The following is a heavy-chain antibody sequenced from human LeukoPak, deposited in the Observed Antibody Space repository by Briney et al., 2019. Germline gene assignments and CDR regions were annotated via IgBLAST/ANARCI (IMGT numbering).Heavy chain of an antibody. Sequence: GGTLRLSCAASGFTFSSYAMTWVRQAPGKGLEWVSAINGGGSSTYYADSVKGRFTISRDNSKNRLFLQMNSLRVEDSGVYYCAKRVPLTALDSWGQGTLVTVSS. CDR2: INGGGSST. CDR1: GFTFSSYA. D-gene: IGHD3-3*01. J-gene: IGHJ5*01. CDR3: AKRVPLTALDS. V-gene: IGHV3-23*01.